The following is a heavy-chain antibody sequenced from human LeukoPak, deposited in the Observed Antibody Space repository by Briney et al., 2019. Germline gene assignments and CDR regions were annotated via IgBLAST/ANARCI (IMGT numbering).Heavy chain of an antibody. D-gene: IGHD3-10*01. CDR1: GSTFSSYA. CDR2: ISGSGGST. V-gene: IGHV3-23*01. J-gene: IGHJ4*02. CDR3: ARGQEAATH. Sequence: GGSLRLSCAASGSTFSSYAMSWVRNAPGKGLEWVSAISGSGGSTYYADSVKGRFTISRDNSKNTLYLQMNSLRAEDTAVYYCARGQEAATHWGQGTLVTVSS.